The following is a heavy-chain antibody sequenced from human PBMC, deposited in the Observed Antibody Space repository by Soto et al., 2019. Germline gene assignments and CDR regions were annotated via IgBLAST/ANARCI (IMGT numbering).Heavy chain of an antibody. CDR2: IIPILGIA. J-gene: IGHJ4*02. CDR1: GGTFSSYT. Sequence: QVQLVQSGAEVKKPGSSVKVSCKASGGTFSSYTISWVRQAPGQGLEWMGRIIPILGIANYAQKFQGRVTITADKSTRTAYMELSRLRSEDTVVYYCARDPSGYSRGWYPSDYWGQGTLVTVSS. D-gene: IGHD6-19*01. CDR3: ARDPSGYSRGWYPSDY. V-gene: IGHV1-69*08.